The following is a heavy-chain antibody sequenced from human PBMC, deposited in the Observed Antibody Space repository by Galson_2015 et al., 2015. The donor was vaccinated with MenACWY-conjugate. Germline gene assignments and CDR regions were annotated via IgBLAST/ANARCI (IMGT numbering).Heavy chain of an antibody. V-gene: IGHV3-30*04. CDR1: GFTFSSYD. CDR2: ISYDGSNK. Sequence: SLRLSCASSGFTFSSYDMHWVRQAPGKGLDWVAVISYDGSNKYYADSVKGRFTISRDKNTLYLEMISLRGEDTAVYYCSRVYSGSPAYGMDVWGQGTPVTVSS. CDR3: SRVYSGSPAYGMDV. J-gene: IGHJ6*02. D-gene: IGHD1-26*01.